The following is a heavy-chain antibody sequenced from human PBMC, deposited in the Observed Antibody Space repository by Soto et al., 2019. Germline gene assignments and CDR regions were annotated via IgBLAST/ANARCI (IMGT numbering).Heavy chain of an antibody. CDR3: ARSIDP. Sequence: PSETLSLTCAGSGVSINSYYWSWIRQHPGKGLEWIGYIYYSGSTYYNPSLKSRVTISVDTSKNQFSLKLSSVTAADTAVYYCARSIDPWGQGTLVTVSS. V-gene: IGHV4-59*06. CDR2: IYYSGST. J-gene: IGHJ5*02. CDR1: GVSINSYY.